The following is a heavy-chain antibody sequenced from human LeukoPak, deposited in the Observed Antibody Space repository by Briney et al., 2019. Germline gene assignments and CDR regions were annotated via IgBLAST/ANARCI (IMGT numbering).Heavy chain of an antibody. Sequence: PSETLSLTCTVSGGSINSHYWSWIRQPPGKGLEWLGFISYSGNTKYNPSLKSRVTISVDTSNKQFSLKLSSVTAADTAVYHCARHATATPNDAFDIWGQGTMVTVSS. CDR2: ISYSGNT. CDR1: GGSINSHY. CDR3: ARHATATPNDAFDI. V-gene: IGHV4-59*08. D-gene: IGHD1-1*01. J-gene: IGHJ3*02.